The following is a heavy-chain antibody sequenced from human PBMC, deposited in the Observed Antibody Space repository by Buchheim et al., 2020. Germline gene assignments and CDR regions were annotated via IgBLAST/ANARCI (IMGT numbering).Heavy chain of an antibody. V-gene: IGHV1-46*01. CDR3: ARSLWFGESQVPDY. Sequence: QVHLVQSGAEVKKPGASVEVSCKASGYIFTSYYVHWVRQALGQGLEWMGIINPSVGSTTYAQKFQGRITMTRETSTSTVYMDLSSLRSEDTAIYYCARSLWFGESQVPDYWGQGT. J-gene: IGHJ4*02. CDR1: GYIFTSYY. CDR2: INPSVGST. D-gene: IGHD3-10*01.